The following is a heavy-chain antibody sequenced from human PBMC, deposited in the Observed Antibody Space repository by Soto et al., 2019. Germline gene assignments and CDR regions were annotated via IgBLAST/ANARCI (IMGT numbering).Heavy chain of an antibody. CDR3: ARDDPGVGIDY. D-gene: IGHD1-26*01. CDR1: GFTFNNYW. Sequence: GGSLRLSCAASGFTFNNYWMHWVRQDPGEGLVWVSHISSNGGSSSYVDSVKGRFTISRDNAKNTLYLQMNSLRAEDTAVYSCARDDPGVGIDYWGQGTLVTVSS. J-gene: IGHJ4*02. V-gene: IGHV3-74*01. CDR2: ISSNGGSS.